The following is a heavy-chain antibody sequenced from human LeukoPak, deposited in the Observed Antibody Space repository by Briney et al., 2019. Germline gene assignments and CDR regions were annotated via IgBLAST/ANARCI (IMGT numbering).Heavy chain of an antibody. V-gene: IGHV3-48*01. CDR2: ISSSSSTI. J-gene: IGHJ4*02. Sequence: PGGSLRLSCAASGFNFSRYSMNWVRQAPGKGLEWISYISSSSSTIYYADSVRGRLTISRDNAKNSLYLQVNRLRAEDTAVYYCARMINSWWGQGTLVTVSS. CDR1: GFNFSRYS. D-gene: IGHD3-22*01. CDR3: ARMINSW.